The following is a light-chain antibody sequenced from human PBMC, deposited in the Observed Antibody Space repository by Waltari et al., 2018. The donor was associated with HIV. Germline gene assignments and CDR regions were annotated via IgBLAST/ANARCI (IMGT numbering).Light chain of an antibody. CDR3: QQSYSSPWT. V-gene: IGKV1-39*01. CDR2: DAS. Sequence: DIQMTQSPSSLSASEGDRVTVTCRASQTINTYLNWSQQKPGKATKLLIYDASSLQSGVPARFSGSGSGTDFTLTVSSLQAEDCETYYCQQSYSSPWTFGQGTKVEIK. CDR1: QTINTY. J-gene: IGKJ1*01.